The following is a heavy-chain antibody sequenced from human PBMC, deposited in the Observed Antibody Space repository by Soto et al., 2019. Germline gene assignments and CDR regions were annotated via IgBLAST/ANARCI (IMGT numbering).Heavy chain of an antibody. V-gene: IGHV3-30-3*01. J-gene: IGHJ5*02. CDR1: GFSFSNSA. CDR2: VSFDGTNR. Sequence: TGGSLRLSWAASGFSFSNSAMHWVRQAPGKGLEWVAIVSFDGTNRYYADSVKGRFTISRDNSKNTVHLQMNSLRAEDTAVYYCARDQTGSYPYNWFDPWGQGTLVTVSS. CDR3: ARDQTGSYPYNWFDP. D-gene: IGHD1-26*01.